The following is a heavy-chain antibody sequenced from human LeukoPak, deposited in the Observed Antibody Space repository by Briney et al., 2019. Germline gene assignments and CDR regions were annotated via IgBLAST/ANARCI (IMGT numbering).Heavy chain of an antibody. CDR1: GFTFSSYA. Sequence: GGSLRLSCAASGFTFSSYAMSWVRQAPRKGLEWVSAISGSGGSTYYAASVKGRFTISRDNSKNTLYLQMNSLRAEDTAVYYCAKDVEMATISLSYFDYWGQGTLVTVSS. D-gene: IGHD5-24*01. CDR2: ISGSGGST. CDR3: AKDVEMATISLSYFDY. V-gene: IGHV3-23*01. J-gene: IGHJ4*02.